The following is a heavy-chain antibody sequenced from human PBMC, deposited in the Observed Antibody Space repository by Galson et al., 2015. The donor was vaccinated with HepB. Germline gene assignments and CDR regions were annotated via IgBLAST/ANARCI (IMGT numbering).Heavy chain of an antibody. V-gene: IGHV3-11*05. CDR3: ARDCSRGYRGVVAGMFVVFDY. CDR2: ISGSSGYT. CDR1: GFTFSDYS. J-gene: IGHJ4*02. Sequence: SLRLSCAASGFTFSDYSMSWIRQAPGKGLEWVSSISGSSGYTYYADSVKGRFTISRDNSKNSLYLQMDSLRAEDTAVYYCARDCSRGYRGVVAGMFVVFDYWGQGTLVTVSS. D-gene: IGHD5-12*01.